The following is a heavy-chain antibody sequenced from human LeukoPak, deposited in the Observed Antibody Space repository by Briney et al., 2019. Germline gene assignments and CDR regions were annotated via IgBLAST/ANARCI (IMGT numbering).Heavy chain of an antibody. CDR1: GGSFSGYY. J-gene: IGHJ5*02. Sequence: SETLSLTCAVYGGSFSGYYWSWIRQPPGKGLGWIGEINHSGSTNYNPSLKSRVTMSVDTSKNQFSLKLSSVTAADTAVYYCARAPTGTGGWNWFDPWGQGTLVTVSS. CDR3: ARAPTGTGGWNWFDP. CDR2: INHSGST. V-gene: IGHV4-34*01. D-gene: IGHD1-1*01.